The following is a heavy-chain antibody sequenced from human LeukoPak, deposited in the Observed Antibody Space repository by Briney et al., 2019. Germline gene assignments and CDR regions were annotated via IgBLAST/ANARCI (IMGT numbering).Heavy chain of an antibody. Sequence: SETLSLTCAVYGGSFSGYYWSWIRQPPGKGLEWIGEINHSGSTNYNPSLKSRVTISVDTSKNQFSLKLSSVTAADTAVYYCARSLVPDYYDSSGYFYWGQGTLVTVSS. V-gene: IGHV4-34*01. D-gene: IGHD3-22*01. CDR1: GGSFSGYY. CDR2: INHSGST. CDR3: ARSLVPDYYDSSGYFY. J-gene: IGHJ4*02.